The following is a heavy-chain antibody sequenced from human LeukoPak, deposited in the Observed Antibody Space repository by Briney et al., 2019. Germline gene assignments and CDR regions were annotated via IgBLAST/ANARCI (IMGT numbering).Heavy chain of an antibody. Sequence: HAGGSLRLSCGASGFTFSNYGMLWVRQAPGKGLEWVAFIRYDGNDKPYADSMKGRFTISRDNSKNTLYLHINSLRAEDTAVYYCVKDNPLDYWGQGTLVIVSS. CDR3: VKDNPLDY. V-gene: IGHV3-30*02. CDR2: IRYDGNDK. D-gene: IGHD1-14*01. J-gene: IGHJ4*02. CDR1: GFTFSNYG.